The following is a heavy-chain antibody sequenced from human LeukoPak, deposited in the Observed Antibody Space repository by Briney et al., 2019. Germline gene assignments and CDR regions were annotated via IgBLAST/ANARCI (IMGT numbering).Heavy chain of an antibody. CDR2: IRYDGSNK. V-gene: IGHV3-33*01. J-gene: IGHJ4*02. D-gene: IGHD6-19*01. CDR1: GFTFSSYG. Sequence: GGSLRLSCAASGFTFSSYGMHWVPQAPGRGREGVADIRYDGSNKYYADSVKGRFTISRDNSKNTLYLQMNRVRAEDTAVYYCARDHSSGWYSDYFDYWGQGTLVTVSS. CDR3: ARDHSSGWYSDYFDY.